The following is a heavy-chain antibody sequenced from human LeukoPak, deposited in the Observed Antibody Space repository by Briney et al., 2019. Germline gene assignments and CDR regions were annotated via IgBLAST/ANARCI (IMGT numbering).Heavy chain of an antibody. D-gene: IGHD3-22*01. J-gene: IGHJ4*02. CDR3: ARREFSDSSAYYGF. Sequence: SETLSLTCTVSGDSISSSDYYWGWIRQPPGKGLEWIGYIYYSGSTYYNPSLKSRLTISVDSSKNQFSLKLSSVPAAHRDVYYCARREFSDSSAYYGFWGQGILVTVSS. CDR2: IYYSGST. V-gene: IGHV4-39*01. CDR1: GDSISSSDYY.